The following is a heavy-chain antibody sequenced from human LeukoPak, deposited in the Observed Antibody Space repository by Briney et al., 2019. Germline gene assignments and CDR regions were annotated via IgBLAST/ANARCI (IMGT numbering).Heavy chain of an antibody. J-gene: IGHJ4*02. CDR3: ARVNSGYHYYFDY. Sequence: SDTLSLTCTVSGGSISSYYWSWIRQPAGKGLEWIGRIYTSGSTDHNPSLKSRVTMSVDTSKNQFSLKLSSVTAADTAVYYCARVNSGYHYYFDYWGQGTLVTVSS. CDR2: IYTSGST. D-gene: IGHD5-12*01. V-gene: IGHV4-4*07. CDR1: GGSISSYY.